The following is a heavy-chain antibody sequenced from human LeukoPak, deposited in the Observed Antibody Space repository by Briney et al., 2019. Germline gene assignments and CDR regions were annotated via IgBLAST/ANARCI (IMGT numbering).Heavy chain of an antibody. CDR2: INHSGSI. CDR1: GGSFSGYY. V-gene: IGHV4-34*01. CDR3: ARRDEYSSSLDY. D-gene: IGHD3-22*01. Sequence: SETLSLTCAVYGGSFSGYYWSWIRQPPGKGLEWIGEINHSGSISYNPSLKSRVTISVDTSKNQFSVRLSSVTAADTAVYYCARRDEYSSSLDYWGQGTLVTVSS. J-gene: IGHJ4*02.